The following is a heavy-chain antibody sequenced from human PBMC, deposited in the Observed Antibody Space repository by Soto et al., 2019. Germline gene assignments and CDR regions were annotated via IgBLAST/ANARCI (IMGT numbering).Heavy chain of an antibody. Sequence: QVQLQESGPGLVKPSETLSLTCTVSGGSITGYSWSWIRQPPGKGLEWLGYVYDSGLTNYNPSLKRRVSMALNMSKNQFSLQLSSLTAADTAVYYCAAAGSLYFYDYMDVWGKWTTVTVSS. V-gene: IGHV4-59*08. D-gene: IGHD6-13*01. J-gene: IGHJ6*03. CDR1: GGSITGYS. CDR3: AAAGSLYFYDYMDV. CDR2: VYDSGLT.